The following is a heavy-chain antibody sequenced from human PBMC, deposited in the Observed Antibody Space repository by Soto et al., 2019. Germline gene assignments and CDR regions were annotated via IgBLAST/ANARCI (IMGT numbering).Heavy chain of an antibody. J-gene: IGHJ4*02. V-gene: IGHV4-30-4*01. D-gene: IGHD1-7*01. CDR1: GGSISSGDYY. CDR2: IYYSGST. CDR3: ARGKRELPNFDY. Sequence: PSETLSLTCTVSGGSISSGDYYWSWIRQPPGKGLEWIGYIYYSGSTYYNPSLKSRVTISVDTSKNQFSLKLSSVTAADTAVYYCARGKRELPNFDYWGQGTRVTVSS.